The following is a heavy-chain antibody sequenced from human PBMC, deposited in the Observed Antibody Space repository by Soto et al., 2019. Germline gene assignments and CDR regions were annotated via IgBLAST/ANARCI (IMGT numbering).Heavy chain of an antibody. J-gene: IGHJ6*02. Sequence: QVQLVQSGAEVKKPGASVKVSCKASGYTFTSYDINWVRQATGQGLEWMEWMNPNSGNTGYAQKFQGRVTMTRNTSISTAYMELSSLRSEGTAGYYCARERTGTTSMDVWGQGTTVTVSS. D-gene: IGHD1-1*01. CDR3: ARERTGTTSMDV. CDR2: MNPNSGNT. CDR1: GYTFTSYD. V-gene: IGHV1-8*01.